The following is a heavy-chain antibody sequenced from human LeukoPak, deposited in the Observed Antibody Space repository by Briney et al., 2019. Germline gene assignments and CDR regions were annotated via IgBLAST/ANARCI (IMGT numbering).Heavy chain of an antibody. J-gene: IGHJ6*03. Sequence: PSETLSLTCAVYGGSFSGYYWSWIRQPPGKGLEWIGEINHSGSTNYNPSLKSRVTISVDTSKNQFSLKLSSVTAADTAVYYCARKYGSGSYPPYYYYMDVWGKGTTVTISS. D-gene: IGHD3-10*01. V-gene: IGHV4-34*01. CDR2: INHSGST. CDR1: GGSFSGYY. CDR3: ARKYGSGSYPPYYYYMDV.